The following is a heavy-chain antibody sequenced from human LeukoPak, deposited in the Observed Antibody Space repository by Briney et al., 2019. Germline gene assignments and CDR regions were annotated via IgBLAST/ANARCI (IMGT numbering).Heavy chain of an antibody. CDR2: IYPGDSDT. V-gene: IGHV5-51*01. CDR1: GYSFTSYW. J-gene: IGHJ6*03. Sequence: GESLKISCKGSGYSFTSYWIGWVRQMPGKGLEWMGIIYPGDSDTRYSPSFQGQVTISADKSISTAYLQWSSLKASDTAMYYCARRNYDILTGYPDEYYYYYMDVWGKGTTVTVSS. D-gene: IGHD3-9*01. CDR3: ARRNYDILTGYPDEYYYYYMDV.